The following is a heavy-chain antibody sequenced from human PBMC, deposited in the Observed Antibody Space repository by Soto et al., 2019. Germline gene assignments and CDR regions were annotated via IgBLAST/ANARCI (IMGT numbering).Heavy chain of an antibody. Sequence: EVQLLESGGGLVQPGGSLRLSCAASGFTFTTYAMNWVRQAPGKGLEWVSGISSSGGSTWYADSVKGRFTISRDNSKNTLSLQMNSVRAEDTAIYYCAKDRQMTAGFAAGFDNWGQGTLVTVSS. CDR2: ISSSGGST. CDR1: GFTFTTYA. J-gene: IGHJ4*02. CDR3: AKDRQMTAGFAAGFDN. D-gene: IGHD6-13*01. V-gene: IGHV3-23*01.